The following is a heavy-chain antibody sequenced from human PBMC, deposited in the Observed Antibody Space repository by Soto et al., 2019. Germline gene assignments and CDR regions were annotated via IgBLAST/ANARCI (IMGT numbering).Heavy chain of an antibody. J-gene: IGHJ5*02. V-gene: IGHV4-30-4*01. CDR2: VYYTGST. D-gene: IGHD2-21*02. CDR1: GASIRSTDYY. Sequence: SETLSLTCTVSGASIRSTDYYWGWIRQAPGKGLEWIGYVYYTGSTYYNPSLMSRLTISVDTSKNQSSLKLTSVTAAETAVYYCVRTAREGAVAPHWFDRWGQGTQVTVSS. CDR3: VRTAREGAVAPHWFDR.